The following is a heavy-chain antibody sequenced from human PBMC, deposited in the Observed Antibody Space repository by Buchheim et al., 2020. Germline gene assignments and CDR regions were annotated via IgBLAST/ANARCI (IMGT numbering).Heavy chain of an antibody. CDR3: ARGLRSYGS. J-gene: IGHJ4*02. V-gene: IGHV3-30*04. CDR1: GFTFSSYA. CDR2: ISYDGSNK. D-gene: IGHD6-6*01. Sequence: QVQLVESGGGVVQPGRSLRLSCAAPGFTFSSYAMHWVRQAPGKGLEWVAVISYDGSNKYYADSVKGRFTISRDNSKNTLYLQMNSLRAEDTAVYYCARGLRSYGSWGQGTL.